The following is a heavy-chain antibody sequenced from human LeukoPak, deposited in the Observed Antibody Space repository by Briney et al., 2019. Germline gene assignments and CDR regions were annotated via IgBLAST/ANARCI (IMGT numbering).Heavy chain of an antibody. CDR3: ARLYGYTYGHGGMDV. CDR2: THDSGTT. Sequence: SETLSLTCTVSGGSINNYYWSWIRQPPGEGLEWIGYTHDSGTTNYNPSLKTRVTISVDTSKIQFSLNLTSVTAADKAVYYCARLYGYTYGHGGMDVWGQGTTVTVSS. D-gene: IGHD5-18*01. J-gene: IGHJ6*02. CDR1: GGSINNYY. V-gene: IGHV4-59*08.